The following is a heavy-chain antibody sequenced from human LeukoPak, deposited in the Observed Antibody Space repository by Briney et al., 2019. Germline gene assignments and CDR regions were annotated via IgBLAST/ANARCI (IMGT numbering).Heavy chain of an antibody. Sequence: KTSETLSLTCTVSGDSISSRSYYWDWIRQPPGGGLEWIGSIYTSGSTNYNPSLKSRVTISVDKPKNQFSLKLSSVTAADTAVYYCGRDGRSAWYRGANFDPWGQGTLVTVSS. CDR1: GDSISSRSYY. J-gene: IGHJ5*02. CDR3: GRDGRSAWYRGANFDP. CDR2: IYTSGST. D-gene: IGHD6-19*01. V-gene: IGHV4-39*07.